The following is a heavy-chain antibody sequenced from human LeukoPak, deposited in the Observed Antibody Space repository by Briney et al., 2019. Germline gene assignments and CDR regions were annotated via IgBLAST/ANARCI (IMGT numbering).Heavy chain of an antibody. D-gene: IGHD6-13*01. J-gene: IGHJ4*02. CDR2: IYYSGST. CDR3: ARDNRMYSSSWYYFDY. CDR1: GGSISSSSYY. V-gene: IGHV4-39*07. Sequence: SETLSLTCTVSGGSISSSSYYWGWIRQPPGKGLEWIGSIYYSGSTYYNPSLKSRVTISVDTSKNQFSLKLSSVTAADTAVYYCARDNRMYSSSWYYFDYWGQGTLVTVSS.